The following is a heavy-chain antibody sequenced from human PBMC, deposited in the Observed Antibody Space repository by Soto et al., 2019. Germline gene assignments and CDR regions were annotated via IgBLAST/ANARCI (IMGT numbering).Heavy chain of an antibody. V-gene: IGHV3-21*01. CDR3: ARAGLLCSSTSCYYYYYYMDV. CDR1: GFTFSSYS. Sequence: GGSLRLSCAASGFTFSSYSMNWVRQAPGKGLEWVSSISSSSSYIYYADSVKGRFTISRDNAKNSLYLQMNSLRAEDTAVYYCARAGLLCSSTSCYYYYYYMDVWGKGTTVTVSS. D-gene: IGHD2-2*01. J-gene: IGHJ6*03. CDR2: ISSSSSYI.